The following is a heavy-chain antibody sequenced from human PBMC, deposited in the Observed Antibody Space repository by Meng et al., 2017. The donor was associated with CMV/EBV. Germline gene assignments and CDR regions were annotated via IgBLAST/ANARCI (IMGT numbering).Heavy chain of an antibody. V-gene: IGHV4-59*01. D-gene: IGHD6-13*01. CDR1: GGSISSYY. Sequence: SETLSLTCTVSGGSISSYYWSWIRQLPGKGLEWIGYIYYSGSTNYNPSLKSRVTISVDTSKNQFSLKLSSVTAADTAVYYCARNKARSSSSWYHFDYWGQGTLVTVSS. CDR3: ARNKARSSSSWYHFDY. CDR2: IYYSGST. J-gene: IGHJ4*02.